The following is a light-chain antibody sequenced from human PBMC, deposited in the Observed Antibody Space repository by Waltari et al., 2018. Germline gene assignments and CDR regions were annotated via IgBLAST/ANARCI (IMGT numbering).Light chain of an antibody. CDR1: STDVGSYNL. CDR3: CSYAGSSTYV. V-gene: IGLV2-23*01. Sequence: QSALTQPASVSGSPGQSITISCTGTSTDVGSYNLVPWYQQHPSKAPKLMIYEGSKRPSGVSNRFSGSKSGNTASLTISGLQAEDEADYYCCSYAGSSTYVFGTGNKVTVL. J-gene: IGLJ1*01. CDR2: EGS.